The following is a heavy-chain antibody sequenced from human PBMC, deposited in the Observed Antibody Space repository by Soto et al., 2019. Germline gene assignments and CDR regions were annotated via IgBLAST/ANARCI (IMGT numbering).Heavy chain of an antibody. D-gene: IGHD6-19*01. CDR1: GGSSSSYY. CDR2: VYHSGGT. V-gene: IGHV4-34*02. CDR3: GAVASSADFYGKDV. J-gene: IGHJ6*02. Sequence: QVQLQQWGAGLLKPSETLSLTCAVYGGSSSSYYWCWIRQPPGKGLEWIGEVYHSGGTNYNPSLKIRVTISEATSKNQFSLKLKSVTAADTAVYYCGAVASSADFYGKDVWGQGTTVTVSS.